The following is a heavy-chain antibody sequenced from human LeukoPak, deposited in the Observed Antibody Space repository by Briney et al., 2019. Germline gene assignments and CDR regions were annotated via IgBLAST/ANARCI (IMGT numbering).Heavy chain of an antibody. Sequence: AETLTLTCAVSGGSFSGYYRSWIRQPPGKGLEWIGDINHSGSTNYNQSLKSRVTISVDTSKNQFSLKLSTVTAADTAVYYCAREDCSSTSCYPYYFDYWGQGTLVTFSS. D-gene: IGHD2-2*01. CDR1: GGSFSGYY. V-gene: IGHV4-34*01. J-gene: IGHJ4*02. CDR3: AREDCSSTSCYPYYFDY. CDR2: INHSGST.